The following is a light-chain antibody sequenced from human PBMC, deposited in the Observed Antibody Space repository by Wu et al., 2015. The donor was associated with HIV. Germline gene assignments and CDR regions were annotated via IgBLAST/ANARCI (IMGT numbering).Light chain of an antibody. CDR3: QQYNDYCT. CDR2: KAS. CDR1: QSIGSW. V-gene: IGKV1-5*03. J-gene: IGKJ2*02. Sequence: DIQMTQSPSTLSASVGDRVTITCRASQSIGSWLAWYQQKPGQAPKLLIYKASTLESGVPSRFSGSGSGTEFTLTISSLQPDDFATYYCQQYNDYCTFGQGTKLE.